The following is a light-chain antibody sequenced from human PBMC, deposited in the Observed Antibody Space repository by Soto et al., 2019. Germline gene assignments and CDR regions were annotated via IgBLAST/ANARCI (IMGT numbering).Light chain of an antibody. J-gene: IGKJ4*01. CDR3: QQINTFPVT. Sequence: DIQLTQSPSFLSASIGDRVTITCRASQGITSYLAWYQQRPGKAPKLLIYDASTLQSGVPSRFSGSGSGTEFTLTISSLQPEDFATYYCQQINTFPVTFGGGTKVEIK. CDR1: QGITSY. V-gene: IGKV1-9*01. CDR2: DAS.